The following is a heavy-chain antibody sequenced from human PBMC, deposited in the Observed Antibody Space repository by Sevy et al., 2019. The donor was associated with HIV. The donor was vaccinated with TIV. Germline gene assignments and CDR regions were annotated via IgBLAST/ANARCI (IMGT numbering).Heavy chain of an antibody. Sequence: GGSLRLSCAASGFTFISYTMSWVRQTPGKGLKYVSAISSDGVSTYYTDSVRGRFTISRDNSKNTLYLQMSSLRVEDTAVYYCVKDPDYNFWRGDYGMDVWGQGTTVTVSS. CDR2: ISSDGVST. J-gene: IGHJ6*02. CDR1: GFTFISYT. CDR3: VKDPDYNFWRGDYGMDV. D-gene: IGHD3-3*01. V-gene: IGHV3-64D*06.